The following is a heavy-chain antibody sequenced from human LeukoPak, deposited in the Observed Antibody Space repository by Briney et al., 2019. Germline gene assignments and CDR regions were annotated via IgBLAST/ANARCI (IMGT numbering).Heavy chain of an antibody. CDR2: ISAHNGDT. J-gene: IGHJ5*02. D-gene: IGHD6-19*01. CDR3: AREVWNSRDTSGPLDP. CDR1: GYNFTSYG. V-gene: IGHV1-18*01. Sequence: ASVKVSCKASGYNFTSYGITWVRQGPGQGLEWMGRISAHNGDTRYAQTFQGRVIMTTETSTSTAYMELRSLRSDDTAVFYCAREVWNSRDTSGPLDPWGQGTLVIVSA.